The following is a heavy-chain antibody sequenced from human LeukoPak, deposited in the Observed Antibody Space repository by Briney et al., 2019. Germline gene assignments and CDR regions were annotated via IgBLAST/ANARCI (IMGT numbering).Heavy chain of an antibody. CDR3: ARDRAIAASGTARFDP. V-gene: IGHV4-39*07. Sequence: SETLSLTCTVSGGSISSSSYYWGWIRQPPGKGLEWIGSIYYSGSTYYNPSLKSRITISVDTSKNQFSLKLSSETAADTAVYYCARDRAIAASGTARFDPWGQGTLVTVSS. CDR2: IYYSGST. D-gene: IGHD6-13*01. J-gene: IGHJ5*02. CDR1: GGSISSSSYY.